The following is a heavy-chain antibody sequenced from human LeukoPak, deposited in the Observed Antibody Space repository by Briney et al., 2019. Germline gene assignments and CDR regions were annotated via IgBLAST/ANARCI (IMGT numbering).Heavy chain of an antibody. CDR2: TYQRSKWYN. Sequence: QTLSLTCAISGDSVSINSAAWNWIRQSPSRGLEWLGRTYQRSKWYNDYAVSVKSRITINPDISKNRFSLQLNSVTPEDTAVYYCARSPSPYSSGWYFDYWGQGTLVTVSS. CDR1: GDSVSINSAA. D-gene: IGHD6-19*01. CDR3: ARSPSPYSSGWYFDY. J-gene: IGHJ4*02. V-gene: IGHV6-1*01.